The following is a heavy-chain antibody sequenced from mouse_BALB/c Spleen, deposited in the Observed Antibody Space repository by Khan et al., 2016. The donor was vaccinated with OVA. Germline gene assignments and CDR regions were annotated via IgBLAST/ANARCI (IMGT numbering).Heavy chain of an antibody. Sequence: EVQVEESGGGLVQPGGSMKLSCVASGFTFSNYWMNWVRQSPEKGLEWVADIRLKSDDYVTHYAESVKGRFTISRDDSKSIVYLQRNNLRAEDTGIYYCWIVLWGQGTTLTVSS. CDR2: IRLKSDDYVT. CDR1: GFTFSNYW. V-gene: IGHV6-6*02. J-gene: IGHJ2*01. CDR3: WIVL. D-gene: IGHD2-12*01.